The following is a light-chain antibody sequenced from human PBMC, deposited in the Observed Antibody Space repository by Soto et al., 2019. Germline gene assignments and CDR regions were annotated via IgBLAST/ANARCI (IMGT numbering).Light chain of an antibody. CDR2: DVS. CDR3: GSYTSSNTVV. Sequence: QSALTQPASVSASPGQSITISCTGTSSDVGGYNHVSWYQQHPGKVPKVMIFDVSNRPSGISNRFSGSKSGNTASLTISGLQAEDEADYYCGSYTSSNTVVFCGGTKLTVL. V-gene: IGLV2-14*01. CDR1: SSDVGGYNH. J-gene: IGLJ2*01.